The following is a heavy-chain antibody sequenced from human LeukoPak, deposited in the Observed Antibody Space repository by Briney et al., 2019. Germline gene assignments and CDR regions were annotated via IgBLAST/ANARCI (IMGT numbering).Heavy chain of an antibody. D-gene: IGHD4-17*01. CDR3: ARANGDYNDHYYYGMDV. V-gene: IGHV3-11*01. CDR1: GFTFSDYY. CDR2: ISSSGSTI. J-gene: IGHJ6*02. Sequence: GGSLRLSCAASGFTFSDYYMSWIRQAPGKGLEWVSYISSSGSTIYYADSVKGRFTISRDNAKNSLYLQMNSLRAEDTAVYYCARANGDYNDHYYYGMDVWGQGTTVTVPS.